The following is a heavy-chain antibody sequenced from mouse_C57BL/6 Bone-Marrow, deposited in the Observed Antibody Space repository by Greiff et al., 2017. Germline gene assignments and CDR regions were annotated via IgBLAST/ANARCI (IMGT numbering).Heavy chain of an antibody. J-gene: IGHJ4*01. Sequence: EVQRVESGGGLVQSGRSLRLSCATSGFTFSDFYMEWVRQAPGKGLEWIAASRNKANDYTTEYSASVKCRFIVSRDTSQSILYLQMNALRAEDTAIYYCARDAITTEFYAMDYWGQGTSVTVSS. D-gene: IGHD1-1*01. CDR2: SRNKANDYTT. CDR3: ARDAITTEFYAMDY. CDR1: GFTFSDFY. V-gene: IGHV7-1*01.